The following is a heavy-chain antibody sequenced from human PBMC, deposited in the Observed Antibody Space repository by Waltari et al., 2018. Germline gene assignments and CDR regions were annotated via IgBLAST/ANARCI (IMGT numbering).Heavy chain of an antibody. V-gene: IGHV3-74*01. CDR2: INSDESST. CDR3: ASQNGGNSWWLDP. D-gene: IGHD2-21*02. CDR1: EFTFSGYW. Sequence: EVQLVESGGGLVQPGGSLRLSCAASEFTFSGYWMHWVRQAPGKGLVWGSRINSDESSTSYADSVKGRFTISRDNAKNTLYLQMNSLRAEDTAVYYCASQNGGNSWWLDPWGQGTLVTVSS. J-gene: IGHJ5*02.